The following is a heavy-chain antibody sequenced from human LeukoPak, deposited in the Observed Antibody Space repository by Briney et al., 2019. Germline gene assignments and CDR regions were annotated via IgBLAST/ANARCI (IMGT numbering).Heavy chain of an antibody. CDR3: ARAPGLLIDY. CDR2: INHSGST. Sequence: PSETLSLTCAVYGGSFSGYYWSWIRQPPGKGLEWIGEINHSGSTNYNPSLKSRVTISVDTSKNQFSLKLSSVTAADTAVYYCARAPGLLIDYWGQGTLVTVSS. V-gene: IGHV4-34*01. J-gene: IGHJ4*02. CDR1: GGSFSGYY. D-gene: IGHD2/OR15-2a*01.